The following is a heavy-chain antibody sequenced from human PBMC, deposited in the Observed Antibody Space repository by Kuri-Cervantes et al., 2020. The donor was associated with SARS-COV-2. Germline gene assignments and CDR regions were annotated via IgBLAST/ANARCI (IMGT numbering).Heavy chain of an antibody. V-gene: IGHV3-9*01. Sequence: GGSLRLSCAASGFTFDDYAMHWVRQAPGKGLEWVSGISWNSGSIGCADSVKGRFTISRDNAKNSLYLQMNSLRAEDTALYYCAKDESYSGGYLYWYFDLWGRGTLVTVSS. J-gene: IGHJ2*01. CDR1: GFTFDDYA. CDR3: AKDESYSGGYLYWYFDL. D-gene: IGHD1-26*01. CDR2: ISWNSGSI.